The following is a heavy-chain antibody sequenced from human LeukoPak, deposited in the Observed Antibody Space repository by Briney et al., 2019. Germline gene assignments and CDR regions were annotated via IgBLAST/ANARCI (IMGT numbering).Heavy chain of an antibody. V-gene: IGHV4-61*02. CDR2: IYTSGST. CDR1: GGSISSGSYY. J-gene: IGHJ4*02. D-gene: IGHD3-22*01. Sequence: SETLSLTCTVSGGSISSGSYYWSWIRQPAGKGLEWIGRIYTSGSTNYNPSLKSRVTISVDTSKNQFSLKLSSVTAADTAVYYCARESPGSGYQVYYFDYWGQGTLVTVSS. CDR3: ARESPGSGYQVYYFDY.